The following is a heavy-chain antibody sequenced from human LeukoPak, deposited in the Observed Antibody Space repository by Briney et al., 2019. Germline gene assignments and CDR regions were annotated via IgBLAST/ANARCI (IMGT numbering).Heavy chain of an antibody. D-gene: IGHD3-22*01. CDR1: GLTFNNYG. J-gene: IGHJ3*01. Sequence: GGSLRLSCLSSGLTFNNYGVSWVRRAPGKGLEWVSHISDDGVSTYYTDSVRGRFTISRDNPKNTLYLQMNSLRVEDTATYYCAKDIAYDSRVYYSGSTRLDGFDVWGHGTMVTVSS. V-gene: IGHV3-23*01. CDR3: AKDIAYDSRVYYSGSTRLDGFDV. CDR2: ISDDGVST.